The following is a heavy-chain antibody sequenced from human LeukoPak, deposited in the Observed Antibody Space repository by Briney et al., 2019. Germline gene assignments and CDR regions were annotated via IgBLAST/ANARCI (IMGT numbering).Heavy chain of an antibody. J-gene: IGHJ4*02. CDR3: ASLRSEQDFDY. D-gene: IGHD1-14*01. V-gene: IGHV1-69*13. CDR2: IIPIFGTA. Sequence: ASVKVSCKASGGTFSSYAISWVRQAPGQGLEWMGGIIPIFGTANYAQKFQGRVTITADESTSTAYMELSSLRSEDTAVYYCASLRSEQDFDYWGQGTLVTVSS. CDR1: GGTFSSYA.